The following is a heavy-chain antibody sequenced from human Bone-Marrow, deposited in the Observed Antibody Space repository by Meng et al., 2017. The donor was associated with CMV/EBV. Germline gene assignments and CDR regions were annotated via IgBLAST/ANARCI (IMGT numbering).Heavy chain of an antibody. CDR1: GFTFSSYE. Sequence: GGSLRLSCAASGFTFSSYEMNWVRQAPGKGLEWVSYISSSGSTIYYADSVKGRFTISRDNAKNSLYLQMNSLRAEDTAVYYCAKHLYDVGYCSSTSCRWNWFDPWGQGTLVTVSS. V-gene: IGHV3-48*03. D-gene: IGHD2-2*01. CDR2: ISSSGSTI. J-gene: IGHJ5*02. CDR3: AKHLYDVGYCSSTSCRWNWFDP.